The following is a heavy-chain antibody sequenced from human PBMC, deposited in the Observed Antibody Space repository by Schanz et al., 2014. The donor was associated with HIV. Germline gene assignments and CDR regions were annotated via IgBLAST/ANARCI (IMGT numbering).Heavy chain of an antibody. V-gene: IGHV3-73*02. CDR3: ARRPSPDKAVEEGDY. Sequence: VQMLQSGGGVVQPGGSLTLSCAASGLTFRTFSIHWVRQTSGKGLEWVGRIRSKSKNYTTTYGASVEGRFTISRDDAKNTAYLHMNTLKIEDTAVYYCARRPSPDKAVEEGDYWGQGTPVTVSS. J-gene: IGHJ4*02. CDR2: IRSKSKNYTT. D-gene: IGHD6-19*01. CDR1: GLTFRTFS.